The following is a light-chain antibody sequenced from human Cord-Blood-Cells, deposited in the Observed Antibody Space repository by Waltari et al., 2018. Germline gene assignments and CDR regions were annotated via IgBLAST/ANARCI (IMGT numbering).Light chain of an antibody. CDR2: EVS. CDR3: SSYTSSSTLVV. J-gene: IGLJ2*01. Sequence: QSALTQPASVSGSPGQSITISCTGTSSDVGGYNYVSWYQQHPGKAPKLMIYEVSNWPSGVSKRFSGSKSGNTASLTSAGLQAEDEADNYCSSYTSSSTLVVFGGGTKLTVL. CDR1: SSDVGGYNY. V-gene: IGLV2-14*01.